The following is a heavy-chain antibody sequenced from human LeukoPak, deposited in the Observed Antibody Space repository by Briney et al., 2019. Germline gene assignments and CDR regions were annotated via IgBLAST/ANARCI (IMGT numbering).Heavy chain of an antibody. CDR2: INNDGAAT. CDR3: ATVSEY. V-gene: IGHV3-74*01. Sequence: SGGSLRLSCAAPGFTFNYFWMHWVRHVPGKGLVWVSGINNDGAATYYADSVKGRFTISRDSAKNTVYLQMNGLRAEDTTVYYCATVSEYWGQGTLVTVSS. CDR1: GFTFNYFW. J-gene: IGHJ4*02.